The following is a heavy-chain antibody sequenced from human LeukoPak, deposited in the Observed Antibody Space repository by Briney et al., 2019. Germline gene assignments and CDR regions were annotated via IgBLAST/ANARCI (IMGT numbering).Heavy chain of an antibody. CDR2: VYYSGSN. D-gene: IGHD3-16*01. V-gene: IGHV4-59*01. Sequence: PSETLSLTCTVSGGSISSYFWSWIRQPPGKGLEWIGYVYYSGSNNYNPSLKSRVTISVDTSKKQFSLKLSSATAADTAVYYCARVLDLSKRGLDAFDIWGQGTMVTVSS. CDR3: ARVLDLSKRGLDAFDI. J-gene: IGHJ3*02. CDR1: GGSISSYF.